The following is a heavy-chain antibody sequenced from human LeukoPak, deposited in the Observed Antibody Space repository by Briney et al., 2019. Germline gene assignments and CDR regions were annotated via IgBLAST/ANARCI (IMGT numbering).Heavy chain of an antibody. CDR1: GGSTINYF. CDR2: IYSSGTT. CDR3: ARAEGSGSGAYTFDY. V-gene: IGHV4-4*07. Sequence: SETLSLTCTVSGGSTINYFRSWIRQPAGKGLEWIGHIYSSGTTHYNPSLNNRVTISLDTSKSQFSLHLNSVTAADTAVYYCARAEGSGSGAYTFDYWGQGILVTVSS. J-gene: IGHJ4*02. D-gene: IGHD3-10*01.